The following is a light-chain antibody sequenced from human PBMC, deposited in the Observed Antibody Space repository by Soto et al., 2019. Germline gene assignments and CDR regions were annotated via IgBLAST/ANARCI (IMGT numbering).Light chain of an antibody. J-gene: IGKJ1*01. CDR1: QSISIR. CDR2: TAS. V-gene: IGKV1-5*03. Sequence: DIQMTQSPSTLSASVGDRVPITCRASQSISIRLAWYQQRPGKAPKLLIYTASIWESGVPSRFSSSGSGTEFTLIISSLQPDDFATYYCQQYNTYSPWTFGQGTKVEV. CDR3: QQYNTYSPWT.